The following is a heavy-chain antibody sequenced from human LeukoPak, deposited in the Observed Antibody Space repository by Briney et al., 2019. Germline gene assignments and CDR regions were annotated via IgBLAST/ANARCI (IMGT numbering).Heavy chain of an antibody. CDR3: AKSVYGSGSYHGYFDY. Sequence: PGRSLRLSCAASGFTFSSYGMHWVRQAPGKGLEWVAVISYDGSNKYYADSVKGRFTISRDNSKNTLYLQMNSLRAEDTAVYYCAKSVYGSGSYHGYFDYWGQGTLVTVSS. V-gene: IGHV3-30*18. D-gene: IGHD3-10*01. CDR1: GFTFSSYG. J-gene: IGHJ4*02. CDR2: ISYDGSNK.